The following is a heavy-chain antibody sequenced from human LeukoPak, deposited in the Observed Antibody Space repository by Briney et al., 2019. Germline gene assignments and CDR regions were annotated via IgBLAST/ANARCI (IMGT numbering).Heavy chain of an antibody. CDR2: INPSGGST. Sequence: ASVKVSCKASGYTFTTYYMHWVRQAPGQGLEWMGIINPSGGSTTYAQKSQGRVTMSRDTSTSTVYMELGSLRSEDTAVYYCARDFGGEGFDYWGQGTLVTVSS. D-gene: IGHD3-16*01. CDR3: ARDFGGEGFDY. J-gene: IGHJ4*02. CDR1: GYTFTTYY. V-gene: IGHV1-46*01.